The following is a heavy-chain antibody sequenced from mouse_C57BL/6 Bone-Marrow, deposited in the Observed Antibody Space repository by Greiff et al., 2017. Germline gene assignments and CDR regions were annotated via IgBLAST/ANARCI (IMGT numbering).Heavy chain of an antibody. CDR1: GYTFTDYN. D-gene: IGHD2-3*01. J-gene: IGHJ3*01. CDR2: ITPNTGGT. CDR3: ARPGDGYPWFAY. V-gene: IGHV1-18*01. Sequence: VQLQQSGPELVKPGASVKIPCKASGYTFTDYNMDWVKQSNGKSLEWIGDITPNTGGTIYNQKFKGKATLTVDKSSSTAYMEFRSLTSEDTAVYYCARPGDGYPWFAYWGQGTLVTVSA.